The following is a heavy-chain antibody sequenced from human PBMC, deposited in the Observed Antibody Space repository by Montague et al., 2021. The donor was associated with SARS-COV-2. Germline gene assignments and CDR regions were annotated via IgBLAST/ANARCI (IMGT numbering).Heavy chain of an antibody. CDR1: GASVSSGSYY. CDR3: ARDPWHITIFGVVTRYGMDV. J-gene: IGHJ6*02. CDR2: IYYSGST. D-gene: IGHD3-3*01. V-gene: IGHV4-61*01. Sequence: SETLSLTCTVSGASVSSGSYYWSWIRQPPGKGLEWIGYIYYSGSTNYNPSLKSRVTISVDTSKNQFSLKLSSVTAADTAVYYCARDPWHITIFGVVTRYGMDVWGQGTTVTDSS.